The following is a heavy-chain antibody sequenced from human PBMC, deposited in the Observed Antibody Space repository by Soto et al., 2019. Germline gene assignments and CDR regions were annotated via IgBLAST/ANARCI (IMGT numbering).Heavy chain of an antibody. CDR3: ARDDSPYYGLWSGYYLVIDN. D-gene: IGHD3-3*01. CDR1: GFTFSSYN. CDR2: ISRGGETT. J-gene: IGHJ4*02. Sequence: VQLVGSGGGLAQPGGSLRLSCAASGFTFSSYNMYWVRQAPGKGLEWISFISRGGETTQYADSVKGRFTISRDNVRNSLSLHMNGLRDEDTAVYYCARDDSPYYGLWSGYYLVIDNWGQGVPVNVSS. V-gene: IGHV3-48*02.